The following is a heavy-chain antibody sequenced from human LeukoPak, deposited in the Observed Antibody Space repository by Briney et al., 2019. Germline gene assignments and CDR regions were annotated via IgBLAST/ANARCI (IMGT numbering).Heavy chain of an antibody. J-gene: IGHJ4*02. D-gene: IGHD3-22*01. Sequence: SETLSLTCTVSGGSISSSRYDWGWVRQPPGKGLEWIESIYYSGSTYYNPSLKSRVTISVDTSKNQFSLKLSSVTAADTAVYYCASSPYYYDSTYFDYWGQGTLVTVSS. CDR1: GGSISSSRYD. V-gene: IGHV4-39*01. CDR3: ASSPYYYDSTYFDY. CDR2: IYYSGST.